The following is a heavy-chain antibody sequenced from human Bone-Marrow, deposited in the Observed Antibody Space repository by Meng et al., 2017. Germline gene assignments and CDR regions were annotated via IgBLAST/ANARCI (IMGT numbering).Heavy chain of an antibody. CDR2: IDDRGIT. D-gene: IGHD2-21*01. Sequence: SETLSLTCTVSGGSISGYHWTWIRQSPGKGLEWIGYIDDRGITTYNPFLKSRLTTSLDTSKTQCSLKLSSVTAADTAVYYCARYGGAVNTVRGFDPCGRGTLVTGAS. J-gene: IGHJ5*02. CDR3: ARYGGAVNTVRGFDP. CDR1: GGSISGYH. V-gene: IGHV4-59*01.